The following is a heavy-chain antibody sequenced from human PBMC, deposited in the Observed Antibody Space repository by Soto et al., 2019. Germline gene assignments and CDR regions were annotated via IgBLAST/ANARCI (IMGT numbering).Heavy chain of an antibody. CDR2: TYYRSKWYN. V-gene: IGHV6-1*01. D-gene: IGHD1-20*01. J-gene: IGHJ6*02. Sequence: PSQTLSLTCAISGDSVSSNSAAWNWIRQSPSRGLEWLGRTYYRSKWYNDYAVSVKSRITINPDTSKNQFSLQLNSVTPEDTAVYYCARDRQGYNWNDVTYYYYGMDVWGQGTTVTVSS. CDR1: GDSVSSNSAA. CDR3: ARDRQGYNWNDVTYYYYGMDV.